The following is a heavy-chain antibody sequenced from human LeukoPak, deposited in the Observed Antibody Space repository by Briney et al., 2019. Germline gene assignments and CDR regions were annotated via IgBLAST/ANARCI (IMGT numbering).Heavy chain of an antibody. V-gene: IGHV3-53*01. D-gene: IGHD1-26*01. CDR3: ARDSRSGSYDY. CDR2: IYSGGST. J-gene: IGHJ4*02. Sequence: PGGSLRLSCAASGFTVSSNYMSWVRQAPGKGLEWVPVIYSGGSTYYADSVKGRFTISRDNSKNTLYLQMNSLRAEDTAVYYCARDSRSGSYDYWGQGTLVTVSS. CDR1: GFTVSSNY.